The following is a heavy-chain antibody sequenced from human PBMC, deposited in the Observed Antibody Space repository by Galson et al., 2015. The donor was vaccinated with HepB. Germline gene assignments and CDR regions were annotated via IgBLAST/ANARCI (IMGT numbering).Heavy chain of an antibody. Sequence: SLRLSCAASGFTFSNYTMHWVRQTPGKGLEWVALISYDGSIKNYEDSVKGRFTISRDNSKNTLYLQMNSLRAEDTAVYYCARDSWYQLLLSYYHYYMDVWGKGTTVTVSS. V-gene: IGHV3-30-3*01. D-gene: IGHD2-2*01. CDR2: ISYDGSIK. CDR3: ARDSWYQLLLSYYHYYMDV. J-gene: IGHJ6*03. CDR1: GFTFSNYT.